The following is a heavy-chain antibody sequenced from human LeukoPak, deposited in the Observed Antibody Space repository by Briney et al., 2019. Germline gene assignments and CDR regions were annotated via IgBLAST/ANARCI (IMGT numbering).Heavy chain of an antibody. Sequence: KPGGSLRLSCAASGFTFSSYSMNWVRQAPGKGLEWVSSISGSSSYIYYADSVKGRFTIPRDNAKNSLYLQMNSLRAEDTAVYYCARVAGDDYWGQGTLVTVSS. CDR1: GFTFSSYS. J-gene: IGHJ4*02. D-gene: IGHD6-19*01. V-gene: IGHV3-21*01. CDR3: ARVAGDDY. CDR2: ISGSSSYI.